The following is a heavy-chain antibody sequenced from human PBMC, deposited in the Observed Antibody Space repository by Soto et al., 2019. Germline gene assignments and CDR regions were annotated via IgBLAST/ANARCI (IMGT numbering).Heavy chain of an antibody. CDR1: GGTFSSYA. Sequence: ASVKVSCKASGGTFSSYAISWVRQAPGQGLEWMGGIIPIFGTANYAQKFQGRVTITADESTSTAYMELSSLRSEDTAVYYCARGKKKAAGISVVPDGGPFSYGMDVWGQGTTVTVSS. CDR2: IIPIFGTA. CDR3: ARGKKKAAGISVVPDGGPFSYGMDV. V-gene: IGHV1-69*13. D-gene: IGHD3-10*01. J-gene: IGHJ6*02.